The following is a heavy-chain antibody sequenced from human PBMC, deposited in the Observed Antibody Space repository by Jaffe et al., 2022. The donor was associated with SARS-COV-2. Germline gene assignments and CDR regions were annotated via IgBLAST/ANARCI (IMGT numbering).Heavy chain of an antibody. V-gene: IGHV3-64*07. Sequence: EVQLVESGGGLVQPGGSLRLSCIVSGLTFSNYIMHWVRQAPGKGLEYVSVITTDGGRTTYADPVKDRFTITRDNSKNTLYLQMDSLRADDMAVYYCATEGGSSGSAPYLDYWGQGTLVTVSS. CDR3: ATEGGSSGSAPYLDY. CDR2: ITTDGGRT. CDR1: GLTFSNYI. D-gene: IGHD3-22*01. J-gene: IGHJ4*02.